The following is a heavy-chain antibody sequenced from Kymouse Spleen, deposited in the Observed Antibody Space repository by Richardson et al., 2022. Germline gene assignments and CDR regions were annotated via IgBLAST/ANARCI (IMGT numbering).Heavy chain of an antibody. D-gene: IGHD3-10*01. Sequence: QVQLQQSGPGLVKPSQTLSLTCAISGDSVSSNSAAWNWIRQSPSRGLEWLGRTYYRSKWYNDYAVSVKSRITINPDTSKNQFSLQLNSVTPEDTAVYYCARRYGSGSFHYYYYYGMDVWGQGTTVTVSS. V-gene: IGHV6-1*01. CDR2: TYYRSKWYN. CDR3: ARRYGSGSFHYYYYYGMDV. CDR1: GDSVSSNSAA. J-gene: IGHJ6*02.